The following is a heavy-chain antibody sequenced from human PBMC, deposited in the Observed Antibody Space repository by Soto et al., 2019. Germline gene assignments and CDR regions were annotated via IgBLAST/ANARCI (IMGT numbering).Heavy chain of an antibody. J-gene: IGHJ4*02. CDR2: IYWDDDK. D-gene: IGHD5-18*01. Sequence: QITLKESGPTLVKPTQTLTLTCTFSGFSLSTSGVGVGWIRQPPGKALEWLALIYWDDDKRYSPSLKSRLTITKDTPKNQVVLTMTNMDPVDTATYYCAHLKSGYSYGSSRDYWGQGTLVTVSS. CDR1: GFSLSTSGVG. V-gene: IGHV2-5*02. CDR3: AHLKSGYSYGSSRDY.